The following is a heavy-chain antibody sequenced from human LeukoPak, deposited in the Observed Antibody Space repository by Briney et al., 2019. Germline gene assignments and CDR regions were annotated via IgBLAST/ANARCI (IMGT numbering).Heavy chain of an antibody. CDR1: GFTFSSYG. Sequence: GGSLRLSCGASGFTFSSYGMHWVRQAPGKGLEWVAFIRYDGSNKYYADSVKGRFTISRDNSKNTLYLQMNSLRAEDTAVYYCARANIGSGSYYNFDYWGQGTLVTVSS. CDR3: ARANIGSGSYYNFDY. J-gene: IGHJ4*02. D-gene: IGHD3-10*01. CDR2: IRYDGSNK. V-gene: IGHV3-30*02.